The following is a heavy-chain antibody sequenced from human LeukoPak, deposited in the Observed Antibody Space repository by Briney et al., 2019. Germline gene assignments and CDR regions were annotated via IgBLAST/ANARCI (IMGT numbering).Heavy chain of an antibody. CDR2: IYYSGST. CDR3: ARARQLGRRYFDL. D-gene: IGHD6-6*01. V-gene: IGHV4-59*08. Sequence: SETLSLTCTVSGGSISSYYWSWIPQPPGEGLGWIGYIYYSGSTNYNPSLKSRVTISVDTSKNQFSLKLSSVTAADTAVYYCARARQLGRRYFDLWGRGTLVTVSS. J-gene: IGHJ2*01. CDR1: GGSISSYY.